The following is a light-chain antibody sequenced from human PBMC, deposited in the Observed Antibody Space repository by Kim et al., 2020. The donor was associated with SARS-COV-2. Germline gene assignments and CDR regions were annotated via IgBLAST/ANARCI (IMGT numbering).Light chain of an antibody. CDR3: QQYGTSPWT. CDR1: QSVSSNY. Sequence: LAPGERATLSCRASQSVSSNYLAWYQQKPGQAPRLLIYGASTRATGIPDRFSASGSGSDFTLTISRLEPEDFAVYYCQQYGTSPWTFGQGTKLEI. J-gene: IGKJ1*01. V-gene: IGKV3-20*01. CDR2: GAS.